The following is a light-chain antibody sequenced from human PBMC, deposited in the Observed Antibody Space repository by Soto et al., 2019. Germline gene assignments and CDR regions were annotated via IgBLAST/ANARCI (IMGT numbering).Light chain of an antibody. CDR1: QSVSSSY. CDR3: QQCCSSPTWT. Sequence: EIELTQSPGTLSLSAGERATLSCRASQSVSSSYLAWYQQKPGQAPWLLIYGASSRATGIPDRFSGSGSGADFPLPISRPEAEDFAVYHLQQCCSSPTWTFGQGTKLEIK. J-gene: IGKJ1*01. V-gene: IGKV3-20*01. CDR2: GAS.